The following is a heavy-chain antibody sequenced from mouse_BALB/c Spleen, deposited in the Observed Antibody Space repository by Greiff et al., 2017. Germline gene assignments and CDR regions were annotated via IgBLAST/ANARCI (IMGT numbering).Heavy chain of an antibody. Sequence: VQLQQSGAELVRSGASVKLSCTASGFNIKDYYMHWVKQRPEQGLEWIGWIDPENGDTEYAPKFQGKATMTADTSSNTAYLQLSSLTSEDTAVYYCNADGHYYAMDYWGQGTSVTVSS. CDR2: IDPENGDT. V-gene: IGHV14-4*02. J-gene: IGHJ4*01. D-gene: IGHD2-3*01. CDR1: GFNIKDYY. CDR3: NADGHYYAMDY.